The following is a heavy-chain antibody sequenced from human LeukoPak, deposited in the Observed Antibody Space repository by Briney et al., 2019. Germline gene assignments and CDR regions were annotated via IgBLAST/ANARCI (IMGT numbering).Heavy chain of an antibody. CDR2: ISAYNGNT. V-gene: IGHV1-18*03. CDR3: ARDVPLNKWLLQNWFDP. CDR1: GYTFTSYG. Sequence: ASVKVSCKASGYTFTSYGISWVRQAPGQGLEWMGWISAYNGNTNYAQKLQGRVTMTTDTSTSTAYMELRSLRSDDMAVYYCARDVPLNKWLLQNWFDPWGQGTLVTVSS. D-gene: IGHD3-22*01. J-gene: IGHJ5*02.